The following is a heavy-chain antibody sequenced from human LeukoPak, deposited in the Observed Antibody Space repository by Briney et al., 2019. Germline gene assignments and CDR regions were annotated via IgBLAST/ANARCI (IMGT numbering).Heavy chain of an antibody. V-gene: IGHV4-61*02. CDR1: GGSISRDNYS. D-gene: IGHD3-3*01. Sequence: PSETLSLTCTVSGGSISRDNYSWRSIRQPAGKGLEWLGRVYTSGSTNYNPCLKSRVTISVDPSKKQFSLKLSSVTAADTAVYYCARGRWGYDFWSGRFDYWGQGTLVTVSS. J-gene: IGHJ4*02. CDR2: VYTSGST. CDR3: ARGRWGYDFWSGRFDY.